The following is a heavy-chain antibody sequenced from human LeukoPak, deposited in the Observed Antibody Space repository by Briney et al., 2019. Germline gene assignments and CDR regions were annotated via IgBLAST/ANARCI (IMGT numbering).Heavy chain of an antibody. D-gene: IGHD5-12*01. Sequence: GGSLRLSCAASGFTFSSYWISWVRQAPGKGLEWVANIKQDGSEKYYVDSVKGRFTISRDNAKNSLYLQMNSLRAEDTAVYYCARVRGYSGYGFYYYYGMDVWGQGTTVTVSS. CDR1: GFTFSSYW. CDR3: ARVRGYSGYGFYYYYGMDV. V-gene: IGHV3-7*01. J-gene: IGHJ6*02. CDR2: IKQDGSEK.